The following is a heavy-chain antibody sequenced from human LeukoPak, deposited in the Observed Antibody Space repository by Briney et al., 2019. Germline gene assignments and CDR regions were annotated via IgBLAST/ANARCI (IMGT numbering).Heavy chain of an antibody. Sequence: GGSLRLSCAASGFTIGSKYMNWVRQAPGKGLEWVSVIYSDSNTYYADSVKGRFTISRDNSRNTLYLQMNSLRAEDTAIYYCARSWDARLNFDYWGQGTLVTVSS. D-gene: IGHD1-26*01. CDR2: IYSDSNT. CDR1: GFTIGSKY. J-gene: IGHJ4*02. CDR3: ARSWDARLNFDY. V-gene: IGHV3-66*02.